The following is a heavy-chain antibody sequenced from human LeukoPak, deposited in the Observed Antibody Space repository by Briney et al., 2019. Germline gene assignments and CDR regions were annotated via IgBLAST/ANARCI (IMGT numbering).Heavy chain of an antibody. J-gene: IGHJ3*02. D-gene: IGHD3-3*01. CDR2: ISSSGSTI. CDR3: ARDELGAPTYYDFWSGSRSNAFDI. Sequence: GGSLRLSCAASGFTFSDYYMSWIRQAPGKGLEWVSYISSSGSTIYSADSVKGRFTISRDNAKNSLYLQMNSLRAEDTAVYYCARDELGAPTYYDFWSGSRSNAFDIWGQGTMVTVSS. CDR1: GFTFSDYY. V-gene: IGHV3-11*01.